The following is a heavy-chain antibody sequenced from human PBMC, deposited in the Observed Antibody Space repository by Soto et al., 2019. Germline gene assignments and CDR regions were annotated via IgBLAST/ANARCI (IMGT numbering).Heavy chain of an antibody. CDR2: INTYNGNT. CDR1: GYGFINYV. D-gene: IGHD2-15*01. CDR3: ARRHKLLSYAFDI. Sequence: ASVKVSCKASGYGFINYVLHWVRQAPGQGLEWMGWINTYNGNTKYSQKLQGRVTITRDTSATTVYMQLSSLRSEDTAVYFCARRHKLLSYAFDIWGQGTMVTVSS. V-gene: IGHV1-3*04. J-gene: IGHJ3*02.